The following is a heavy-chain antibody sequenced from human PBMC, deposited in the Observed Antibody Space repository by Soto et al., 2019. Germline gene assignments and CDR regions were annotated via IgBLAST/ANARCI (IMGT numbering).Heavy chain of an antibody. CDR3: ARSSGWYFSGFDP. J-gene: IGHJ5*02. CDR2: IYYSGST. CDR1: GGSISSSSYY. D-gene: IGHD6-19*01. V-gene: IGHV4-39*01. Sequence: SETLSLTCTVSGGSISSSSYYWGWIRQPPGKGLEWIGSIYYSGSTYYNPSLKSRVTISVDTSKNQSSLKLSSVTAADTAVYYCARSSGWYFSGFDPWGQGTLVTVPS.